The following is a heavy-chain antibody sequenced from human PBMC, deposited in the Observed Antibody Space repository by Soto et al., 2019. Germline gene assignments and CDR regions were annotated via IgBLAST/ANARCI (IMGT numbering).Heavy chain of an antibody. Sequence: EVQLVESGGGLVQPGGSLRLSCAASGFTFSTYSMHWVRQPPGMGLVWVSRIKSDGSSTDYSDSVKGRITVSRDNAKNTLYLQMESLRADDTAVYYCARGREYNGYDHWNYLGQGTLVTVSS. CDR3: ARGREYNGYDHWNY. J-gene: IGHJ4*02. CDR2: IKSDGSST. V-gene: IGHV3-74*01. D-gene: IGHD5-12*01. CDR1: GFTFSTYS.